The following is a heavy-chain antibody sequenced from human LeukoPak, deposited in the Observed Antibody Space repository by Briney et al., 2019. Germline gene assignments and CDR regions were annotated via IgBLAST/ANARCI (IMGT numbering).Heavy chain of an antibody. CDR2: IKEDGSEK. CDR1: GFTFARYS. V-gene: IGHV3-7*01. Sequence: PGGSLRLSCVASGFTFARYSMSWVRQAPGKGLEWVANIKEDGSEKHYLDSVEGRITISRDNAKNSLYLQVNSLRAEDTAVYYCARTYHFENGGYYRHLDHWGQGTLVTVSS. CDR3: ARTYHFENGGYYRHLDH. J-gene: IGHJ4*02. D-gene: IGHD1-26*01.